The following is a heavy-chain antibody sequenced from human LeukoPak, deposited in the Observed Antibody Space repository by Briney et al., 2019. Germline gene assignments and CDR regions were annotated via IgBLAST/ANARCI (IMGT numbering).Heavy chain of an antibody. CDR2: IKEDENEK. CDR3: ARFSYYYDSSGYLGY. J-gene: IGHJ4*02. D-gene: IGHD3-22*01. V-gene: IGHV3-7*01. Sequence: GGSLRLSCVASGFTYNTYWMSWIRQAPGKGLEWVANIKEDENEKNYGDSVKGRFTISRDNAKNSLYLQMNSLRAEDTAVYYCARFSYYYDSSGYLGYWGQGTLVTVSS. CDR1: GFTYNTYW.